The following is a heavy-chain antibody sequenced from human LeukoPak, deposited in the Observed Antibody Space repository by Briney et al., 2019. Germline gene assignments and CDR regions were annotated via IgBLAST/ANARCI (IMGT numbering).Heavy chain of an antibody. CDR3: ARDRIDKLLWFGDTSYYFDY. CDR1: GGSISSYY. CDR2: IYTSGST. Sequence: SETLSLTCTVSGGSISSYYWSWIRQPAGKGLERIGRIYTSGSTNYNPSLKSRVTMSVDTSKNQFSLKLSSVTAADTAVYYCARDRIDKLLWFGDTSYYFDYWGQGTLVTVSS. D-gene: IGHD3-10*01. J-gene: IGHJ4*02. V-gene: IGHV4-4*07.